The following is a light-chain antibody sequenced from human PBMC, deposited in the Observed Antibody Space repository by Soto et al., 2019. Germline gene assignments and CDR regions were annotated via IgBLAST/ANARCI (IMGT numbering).Light chain of an antibody. V-gene: IGLV1-40*01. Sequence: QPVLTQPPSVSGAPGQRVTISCTGSSSNIGAGSDVHWYQQLPGTAPKLLIYGNSNRPSGVPDRFSGSKSGTSASLAITGLQAEDEADYYCQSYDSSLSGSGVFGTGTKVTVL. CDR1: SSNIGAGSD. J-gene: IGLJ1*01. CDR2: GNS. CDR3: QSYDSSLSGSGV.